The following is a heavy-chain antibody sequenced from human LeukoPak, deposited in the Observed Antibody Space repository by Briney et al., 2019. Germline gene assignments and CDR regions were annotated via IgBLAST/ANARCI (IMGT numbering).Heavy chain of an antibody. Sequence: GASVKVSCKASGYTFTGYYMHWVRQAPGQGPEWMGRINPNSGGTNYAQKFQGRVTMTRDTSISTAYMELSRLRSDDTAVYYCASSLYCSGGSCYKWYYYMDVWGKGTTVTVSS. CDR2: INPNSGGT. D-gene: IGHD2-15*01. J-gene: IGHJ6*03. V-gene: IGHV1-2*06. CDR3: ASSLYCSGGSCYKWYYYMDV. CDR1: GYTFTGYY.